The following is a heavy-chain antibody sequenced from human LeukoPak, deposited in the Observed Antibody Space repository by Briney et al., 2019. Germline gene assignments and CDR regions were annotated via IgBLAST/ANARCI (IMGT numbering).Heavy chain of an antibody. CDR3: AKNYYDSSGYYYGEDY. J-gene: IGHJ4*02. D-gene: IGHD3-22*01. CDR2: VSGSGGNT. Sequence: GGSLRLSCAASGFTFNSYAMSWVRQAPGKGLEWVSGVSGSGGNTDYSDSVRGRFTISRDNSDNTLYLQMNSLRAEDTAVYYCAKNYYDSSGYYYGEDYWGQGTLVTVSS. CDR1: GFTFNSYA. V-gene: IGHV3-23*01.